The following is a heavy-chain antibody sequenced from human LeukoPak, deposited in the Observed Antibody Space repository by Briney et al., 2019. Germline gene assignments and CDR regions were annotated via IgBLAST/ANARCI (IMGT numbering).Heavy chain of an antibody. Sequence: GASVKVSCKASGGTFSSYAISWVRQAPGQGLEWMGWINAGNGNTKYSQKFQGRVTITRDTSASTAYMELSSLRSEDTAVYYCARDLNWNSSPFNYWGQGTLVTVSS. V-gene: IGHV1-3*01. J-gene: IGHJ4*02. CDR2: INAGNGNT. CDR1: GGTFSSYA. CDR3: ARDLNWNSSPFNY. D-gene: IGHD1-7*01.